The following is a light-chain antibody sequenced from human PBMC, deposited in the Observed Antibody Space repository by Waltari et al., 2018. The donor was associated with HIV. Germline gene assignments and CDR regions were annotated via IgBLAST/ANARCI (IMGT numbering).Light chain of an antibody. V-gene: IGLV1-44*01. J-gene: IGLJ1*01. CDR1: SSNIGSNA. CDR3: AAWDDSLNDSYV. CDR2: SNN. Sequence: QSVLTQPPSASGTPGQRVTIPCSGSSSNIGSNAVNWYQTLPGTAPKLLIYSNNQRPSGVPDRFSGSKSGTSASLAISGLQSDDEADYYCAAWDDSLNDSYVFGPGTKVTVL.